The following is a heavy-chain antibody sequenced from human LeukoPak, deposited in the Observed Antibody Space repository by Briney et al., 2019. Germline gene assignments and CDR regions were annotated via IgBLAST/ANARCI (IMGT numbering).Heavy chain of an antibody. CDR2: IYYSGST. Sequence: PETLSLTCTVSGGSISSYYWTWIRQPPGKGLEWIGYIYYSGSTNYNSSLKSRVTISVDTSKNQFSLKLSSVTAADTAVYYCARVAGSFDIWGQGTMVTVSS. CDR3: ARVAGSFDI. CDR1: GGSISSYY. J-gene: IGHJ3*02. V-gene: IGHV4-59*01.